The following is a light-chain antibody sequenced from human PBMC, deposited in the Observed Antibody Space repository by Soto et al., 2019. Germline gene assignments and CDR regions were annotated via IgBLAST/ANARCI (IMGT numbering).Light chain of an antibody. Sequence: QPALTQPASVSGSPGQSITISCTGTSSDVGGYNYVSWYQHHPGKAPKLMIFDVSNRPSGVSNRFSGSKSGNTASLTISGLQPEDEADYYCSSYTTSNTRQIVFGTGTKVT. V-gene: IGLV2-14*03. CDR3: SSYTTSNTRQIV. CDR2: DVS. CDR1: SSDVGGYNY. J-gene: IGLJ1*01.